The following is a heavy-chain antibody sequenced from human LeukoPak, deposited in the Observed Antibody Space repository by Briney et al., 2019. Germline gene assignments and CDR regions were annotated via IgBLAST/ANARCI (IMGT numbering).Heavy chain of an antibody. CDR1: GFTLSDYY. Sequence: GGSLRLSCAASGFTLSDYYMSWIRQAPGKGLEWVSYSSSSGSTIYYADSVKGRFAISRDNAKNSLYLQMNSLRAEDTALYYCARDGTFVGAKSFWFDPWGQGTLVTVSS. CDR2: SSSSGSTI. D-gene: IGHD1-26*01. CDR3: ARDGTFVGAKSFWFDP. J-gene: IGHJ5*02. V-gene: IGHV3-11*01.